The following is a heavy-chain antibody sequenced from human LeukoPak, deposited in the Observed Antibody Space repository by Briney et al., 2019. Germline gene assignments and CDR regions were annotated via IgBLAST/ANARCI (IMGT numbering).Heavy chain of an antibody. D-gene: IGHD3-3*01. Sequence: SETLSLTCTVSGGPISGYYWSWIRQPPGKGLEWIAYIYDSGTTDYNPSFKGRVSISVDTSKNQFSLKLSSVTAADTAVYYCARVIGYDFWSGFRFDPWGQGTLVTVSS. CDR2: IYDSGTT. CDR3: ARVIGYDFWSGFRFDP. J-gene: IGHJ5*02. V-gene: IGHV4-59*08. CDR1: GGPISGYY.